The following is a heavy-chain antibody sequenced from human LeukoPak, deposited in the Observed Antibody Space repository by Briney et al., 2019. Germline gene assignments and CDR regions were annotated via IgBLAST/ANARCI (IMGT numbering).Heavy chain of an antibody. CDR1: GYTFTGYY. D-gene: IGHD2-2*01. CDR2: INPNSGGT. V-gene: IGHV1-2*02. J-gene: IGHJ6*03. Sequence: ASVKVSCKASGYTFTGYYMHWVRQAPGQGLEWMGWINPNSGGTNYAQKFQGRVTMTRDTSISTAYMELSRLRSDDTAVYYCARDGVVVPAATTTYYYYYMDVWGKGTTVTVSS. CDR3: ARDGVVVPAATTTYYYYYMDV.